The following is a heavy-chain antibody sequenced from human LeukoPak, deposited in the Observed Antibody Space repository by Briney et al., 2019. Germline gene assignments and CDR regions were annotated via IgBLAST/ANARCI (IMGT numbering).Heavy chain of an antibody. CDR1: GFTVSSNY. CDR3: ARGGGRYCSSTSCYGPGYY. Sequence: GGSLRLSCAASGFTVSSNYMSWVRQAPGKGLEWVSVIHSGGSTYYADSVKGRFTISRDNSKNTLYLQMNSLRAEDTAVYYCARGGGRYCSSTSCYGPGYYWGQGTLVTVSS. J-gene: IGHJ4*02. D-gene: IGHD2-2*01. V-gene: IGHV3-53*01. CDR2: IHSGGST.